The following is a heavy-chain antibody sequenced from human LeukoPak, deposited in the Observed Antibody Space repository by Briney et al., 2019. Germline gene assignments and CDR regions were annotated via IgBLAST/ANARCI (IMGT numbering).Heavy chain of an antibody. V-gene: IGHV3-33*01. CDR3: ARDSSSTYYFDY. CDR1: GFTFSNFG. CDR2: IWYDGSNT. J-gene: IGHJ4*02. Sequence: GGSLRLSCAASGFTFSNFGMHWVRQAPGKGLEWVAVIWYDGSNTYYADSVKGRFTISRDNSKNTLYLQMRSLTVEDTAVYYCARDSSSTYYFDYWGQGTLVTVSS. D-gene: IGHD6-6*01.